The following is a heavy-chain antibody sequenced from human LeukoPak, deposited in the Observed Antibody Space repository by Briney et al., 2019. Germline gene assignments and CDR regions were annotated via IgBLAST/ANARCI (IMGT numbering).Heavy chain of an antibody. V-gene: IGHV1-69*13. Sequence: ASVKVSCKASGGTFSSYAISWVRQAPGHGLEWMGGIIPIFGTANYAQKFQGRVTISADESTSTAYMELSSLRSEDTAVYYCASKTVLRFLEWLRTDYYYYGMDVWGQGTTVTVSS. J-gene: IGHJ6*02. D-gene: IGHD3-3*01. CDR1: GGTFSSYA. CDR2: IIPIFGTA. CDR3: ASKTVLRFLEWLRTDYYYYGMDV.